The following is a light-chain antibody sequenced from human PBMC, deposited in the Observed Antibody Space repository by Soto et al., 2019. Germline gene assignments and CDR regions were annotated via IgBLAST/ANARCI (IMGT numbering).Light chain of an antibody. J-gene: IGLJ2*01. V-gene: IGLV2-8*01. CDR2: VVT. CDR3: SSYTSNYIVV. Sequence: QSALTQPPSASGSPGQSVAISCTGTNSDVGGYNYVSWYQHHPGKVPKLMIYVVTKRPSGVPDRFSGSKSGNTASLTVSGLQAEDEAEYYCSSYTSNYIVVLGGGTKLTVL. CDR1: NSDVGGYNY.